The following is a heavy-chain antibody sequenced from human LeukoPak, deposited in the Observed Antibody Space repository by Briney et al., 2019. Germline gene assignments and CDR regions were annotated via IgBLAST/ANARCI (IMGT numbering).Heavy chain of an antibody. CDR1: GFTFSIYS. J-gene: IGHJ3*02. Sequence: PGGSLRLSCAASGFTFSIYSMNWVRQAPGKGLEWVSSISSSSSYIYYADSVKGRFTIPRDNAKNSLYLQMNSMRAEDTAVYYCHYYGSGSLDAFDIWGQGTMVTVSS. CDR2: ISSSSSYI. V-gene: IGHV3-21*01. D-gene: IGHD3-10*01. CDR3: HYYGSGSLDAFDI.